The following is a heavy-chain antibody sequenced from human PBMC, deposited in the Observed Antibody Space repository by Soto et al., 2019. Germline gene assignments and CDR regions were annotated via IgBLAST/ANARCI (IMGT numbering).Heavy chain of an antibody. CDR3: ARDEGRAYVDIVATTHPNKTYYYGMDV. Sequence: SQTLSLTCAISGDSVSSNSAAWNWIRQSPSRGLEWLGRTYYRSKWYNDYAVSVKSRITINPDTSKNQFSLQLNSVTPEDTAVYYCARDEGRAYVDIVATTHPNKTYYYGMDVWGQGTTVTVSS. D-gene: IGHD5-12*01. CDR2: TYYRSKWYN. CDR1: GDSVSSNSAA. V-gene: IGHV6-1*01. J-gene: IGHJ6*02.